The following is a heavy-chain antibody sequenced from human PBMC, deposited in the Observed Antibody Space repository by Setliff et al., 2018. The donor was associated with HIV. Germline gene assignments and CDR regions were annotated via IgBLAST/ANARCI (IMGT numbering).Heavy chain of an antibody. V-gene: IGHV4-39*07. CDR2: INHSGST. Sequence: SSETLSLTCTVSGGSISSSSYYWSWIRQPPGRGLQWIGEINHSGSTNYNPSLKSRVTISVDTSKNQFSLKLSSVTAADTAVYYCAIRGSSGWYVGGYFDNWGQGTLVTVSS. J-gene: IGHJ4*02. CDR3: AIRGSSGWYVGGYFDN. CDR1: GGSISSSSYY. D-gene: IGHD6-19*01.